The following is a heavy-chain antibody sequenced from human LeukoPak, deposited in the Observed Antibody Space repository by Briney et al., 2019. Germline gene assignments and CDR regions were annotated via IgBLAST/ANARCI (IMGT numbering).Heavy chain of an antibody. J-gene: IGHJ3*02. CDR1: GYSISSGYY. CDR3: ARLYYDSSGYDDAFDI. V-gene: IGHV4-38-2*01. Sequence: SETLSLTCAVSGYSISSGYYWGWIRQPPGKGLEWIGSIYHSGSTYYNPSLKSRVNISVDTSKKQFSLKLSSMTAADTAVYYCARLYYDSSGYDDAFDIWGQGTMVTVSS. CDR2: IYHSGST. D-gene: IGHD3-22*01.